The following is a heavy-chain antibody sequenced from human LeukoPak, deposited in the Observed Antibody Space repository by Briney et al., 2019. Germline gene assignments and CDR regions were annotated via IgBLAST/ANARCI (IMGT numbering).Heavy chain of an antibody. Sequence: SETLSLTCTVSGGSISSYYWSWIRQPAGKGLEWIGRIYTSGSTHYNPSLKSRVTISLDKSKNQFSLKLSSVTAADTAVYFCAREQYNDSSGRILWGRGTLVTVSS. D-gene: IGHD3-22*01. V-gene: IGHV4-4*07. J-gene: IGHJ4*02. CDR1: GGSISSYY. CDR3: AREQYNDSSGRIL. CDR2: IYTSGST.